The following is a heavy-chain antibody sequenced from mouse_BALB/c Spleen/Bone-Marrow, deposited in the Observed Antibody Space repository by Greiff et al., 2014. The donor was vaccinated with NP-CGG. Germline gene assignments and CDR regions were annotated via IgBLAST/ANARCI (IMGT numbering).Heavy chain of an antibody. CDR3: ARPYRYYFDY. D-gene: IGHD2-14*01. J-gene: IGHJ2*01. CDR1: GFTFSSYG. Sequence: DVMLVESGGGLVQPGGSLKLSCAASGFTFSSYGMSWVRQTPDKRLELVATINSNGGSTYYPDSVKGRFTISRDNAKNTLYLQMSSLKSEDTAMYYCARPYRYYFDYWGQGTTLTDSS. CDR2: INSNGGST. V-gene: IGHV5-6-3*01.